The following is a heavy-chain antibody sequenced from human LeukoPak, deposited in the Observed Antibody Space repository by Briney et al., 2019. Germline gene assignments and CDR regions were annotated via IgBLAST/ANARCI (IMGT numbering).Heavy chain of an antibody. CDR2: ISSSGSTI. D-gene: IGHD6-19*01. CDR3: ARPHSLYSSGWGYYFDY. Sequence: GGSLRLSCAASGFTFSSYEMNWVRQAPGKGLEWVSYISSSGSTIYYADSVKGRFTISRDNAKNSLYLQMNSLRAEDTAVYYCARPHSLYSSGWGYYFDYWGQGTLVTVSS. CDR1: GFTFSSYE. V-gene: IGHV3-48*03. J-gene: IGHJ4*02.